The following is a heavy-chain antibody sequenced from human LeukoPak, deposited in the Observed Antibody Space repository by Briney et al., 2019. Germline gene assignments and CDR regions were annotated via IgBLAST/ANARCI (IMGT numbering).Heavy chain of an antibody. V-gene: IGHV6-1*01. D-gene: IGHD6-19*01. J-gene: IGHJ5*02. CDR2: TYHRSKWYN. Sequence: SQTLSLTCAISGDSVSSNSAAWSWIRQSPSRGLEWLGGTYHRSKWYNDYAVSVKSRIIINPDTSKNQFSLQLNSVTPEDTAVYYCAKLGDSSTWGQGTLVTVSS. CDR3: AKLGDSST. CDR1: GDSVSSNSAA.